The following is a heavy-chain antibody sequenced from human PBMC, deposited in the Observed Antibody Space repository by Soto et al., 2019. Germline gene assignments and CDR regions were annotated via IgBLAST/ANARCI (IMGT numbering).Heavy chain of an antibody. CDR1: GYTFTDYD. V-gene: IGHV1-18*01. Sequence: QGQLVQSGAEVKKPGASVKVSCKASGYTFTDYDISWLRQAPGQGLEWMGWISVDNGNTKYVESLQGRVTMTTDTSTSTAYMEVRSLRSDDTSVYYCARTSVSNYNWFDPWGQGTLVAVSS. CDR3: ARTSVSNYNWFDP. CDR2: ISVDNGNT. J-gene: IGHJ5*02. D-gene: IGHD4-4*01.